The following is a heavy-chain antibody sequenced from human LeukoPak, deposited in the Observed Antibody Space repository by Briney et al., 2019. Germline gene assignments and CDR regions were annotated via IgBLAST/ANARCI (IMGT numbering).Heavy chain of an antibody. CDR3: ARGGMTTVTTFDY. CDR2: IYYSGST. J-gene: IGHJ4*02. D-gene: IGHD4-17*01. Sequence: SETLFLTCTVFGGSISSSSYYWSWIRQPPGKGLEWIGYIYYSGSTNYNPSLKSRVTISVDTSKNQFSLKLSSVTATDTAVYYCARGGMTTVTTFDYWGQGTLVTVSS. CDR1: GGSISSSSYY. V-gene: IGHV4-61*01.